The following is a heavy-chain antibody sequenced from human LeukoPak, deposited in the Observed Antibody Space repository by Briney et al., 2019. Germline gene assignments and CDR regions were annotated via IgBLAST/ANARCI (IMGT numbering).Heavy chain of an antibody. J-gene: IGHJ4*02. Sequence: SETLSLACTVSSGSFSSGGYYWSWIRQHPGKGLEWIGYIHYSGSTYYNPSLKSRVTISVDTSKKQFSLKMNSVTAADTAVYYCARSLTNPFDYWGQGTLVTVSS. CDR2: IHYSGST. D-gene: IGHD4-11*01. CDR1: SGSFSSGGYY. V-gene: IGHV4-31*03. CDR3: ARSLTNPFDY.